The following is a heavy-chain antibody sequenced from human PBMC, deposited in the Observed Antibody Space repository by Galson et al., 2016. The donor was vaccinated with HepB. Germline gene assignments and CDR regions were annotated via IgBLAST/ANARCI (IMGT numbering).Heavy chain of an antibody. CDR2: IKRDGSDK. CDR1: GFTFSRNW. D-gene: IGHD2-2*01. CDR3: VYCSSTSCYDS. Sequence: SLRLSCAASGFTFSRNWMSWVRQAPGKGLEWVANIKRDGSDKSYVDSVKGRFTISRDNAKNSLYLQMDSLRAEDTAVYYCVYCSSTSCYDSWGQGTLVTVSS. V-gene: IGHV3-7*01. J-gene: IGHJ4*02.